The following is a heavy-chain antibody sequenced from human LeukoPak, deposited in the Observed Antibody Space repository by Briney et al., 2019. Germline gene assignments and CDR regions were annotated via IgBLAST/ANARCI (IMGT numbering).Heavy chain of an antibody. D-gene: IGHD4-17*01. V-gene: IGHV4-59*01. CDR3: ARAPNYGDPIDY. J-gene: IGHJ4*02. CDR2: IYYSGST. CDR1: GASISNYY. Sequence: SETLSLTCTVSGASISNYYWSWVRQPPGKGLEWIGYIYYSGSTNYNPSLKSRVTISVDTSKNQSSLKLNSVTAADTAVYYCARAPNYGDPIDYWGQGTLVTVSS.